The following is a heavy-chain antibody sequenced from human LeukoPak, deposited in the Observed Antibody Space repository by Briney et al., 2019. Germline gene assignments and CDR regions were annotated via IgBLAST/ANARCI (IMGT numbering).Heavy chain of an antibody. CDR1: GFTFGDYA. CDR3: TRAPYYYGSGSFFSGLHYYYYYMDV. D-gene: IGHD3-10*01. Sequence: SGGSLRLSCTASGFTFGDYAMSWVRQAPGKGLEWVGFIRSKAYGGTTEYAASVKGRFTISRDDSKSIAYLRMNSLKTEDTAVYYCTRAPYYYGSGSFFSGLHYYYYYMDVWGKGTTVTISS. CDR2: IRSKAYGGTT. V-gene: IGHV3-49*04. J-gene: IGHJ6*03.